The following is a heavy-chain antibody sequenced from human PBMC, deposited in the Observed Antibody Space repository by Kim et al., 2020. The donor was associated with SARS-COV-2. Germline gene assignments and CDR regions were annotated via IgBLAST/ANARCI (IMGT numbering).Heavy chain of an antibody. D-gene: IGHD3-10*01. CDR2: INQGGSDK. Sequence: GGSLRLSCAASGFTFTTYWMTWVRQAPGKGLEWVASINQGGSDKYYVDSVKGRSTISRDNARNSLYLQMNSLRAEDTAVYFCARSILPDYLGQGTLVTVS. V-gene: IGHV3-7*03. J-gene: IGHJ4*02. CDR3: ARSILPDY. CDR1: GFTFTTYW.